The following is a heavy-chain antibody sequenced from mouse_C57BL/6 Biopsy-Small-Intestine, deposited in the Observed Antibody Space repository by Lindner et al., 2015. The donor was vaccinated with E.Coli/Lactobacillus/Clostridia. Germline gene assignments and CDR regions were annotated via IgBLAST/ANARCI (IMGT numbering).Heavy chain of an antibody. V-gene: IGHV1S55*01. CDR1: GYTFTSHD. CDR2: MNPKSGGT. J-gene: IGHJ4*01. Sequence: SVKVSCKTSGYTFTSHDINWVRQASGQGLEWMGWMNPKSGGTDYAPKFQGRVTMTRNTSISAAYMELSSLTSEDTAVYYCARGPYYDYTWGTYRPYCLDYWGQGSLVTVST. D-gene: IGHD2-4*01. CDR3: ARGPYYDYTWGTYRPYCLDY.